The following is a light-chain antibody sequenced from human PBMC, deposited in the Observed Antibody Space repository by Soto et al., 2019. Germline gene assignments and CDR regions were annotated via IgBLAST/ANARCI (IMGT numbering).Light chain of an antibody. CDR2: EVN. Sequence: QSALTQPPSASGSPGQSVAISCTGTSSDVGGYNYVSWYQQHPGKAPKLMIYEVNKRPSEVPDRFSGSKSGNTASLTVSGLQAEDEADYYVSSYAGSSNVFGTGTKLTVL. J-gene: IGLJ1*01. CDR3: SSYAGSSNV. V-gene: IGLV2-8*01. CDR1: SSDVGGYNY.